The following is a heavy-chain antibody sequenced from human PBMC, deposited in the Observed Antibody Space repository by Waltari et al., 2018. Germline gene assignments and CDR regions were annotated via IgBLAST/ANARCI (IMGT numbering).Heavy chain of an antibody. CDR3: ARDHAIWFRRGGVSFDY. Sequence: QVQLVQSGAEVKKPGASVKVSCKASGYTFTSYGISWVRQAPGQGLEWMGWIIAYNGNTNYAQKLQGRVTMTTDTSTSTAYMEPRSLRSDDTAVYYCARDHAIWFRRGGVSFDYWGQGTLVTVSS. CDR1: GYTFTSYG. CDR2: IIAYNGNT. V-gene: IGHV1-18*01. J-gene: IGHJ4*02. D-gene: IGHD3-10*01.